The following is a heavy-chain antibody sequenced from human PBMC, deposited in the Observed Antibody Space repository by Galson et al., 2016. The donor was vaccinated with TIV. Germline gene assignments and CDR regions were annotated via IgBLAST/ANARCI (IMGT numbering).Heavy chain of an antibody. CDR3: ARAAGRNGATCHATCESFDF. CDR1: GDSVSSHSAA. CDR2: TYCRSRCYY. V-gene: IGHV6-1*01. D-gene: IGHD3-10*01. Sequence: CAISGDSVSSHSAAWNWIRQTPSGGLEWLGRTYCRSRCYYDYAVSVKSRITIESDTSKNQFSLQLNSVTSEDTAVYYCARAAGRNGATCHATCESFDFWGQGTKVTVSS. J-gene: IGHJ3*01.